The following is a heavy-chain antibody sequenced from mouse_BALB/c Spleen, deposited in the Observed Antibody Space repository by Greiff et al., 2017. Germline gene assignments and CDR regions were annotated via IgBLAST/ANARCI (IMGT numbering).Heavy chain of an antibody. D-gene: IGHD2-3*01. J-gene: IGHJ4*01. CDR2: ISSGGSYT. V-gene: IGHV5-9-4*01. CDR3: ARDPNGYYGDYYAMDY. Sequence: EVKVVESGGGLVKPGGSLKLSCAASGFTFSSYAMSWVRQSPEKRLEWVAEISSGGSYTYYPDTVTGRFTISRDNAKNTLYLEMSSLRSEDTAMYYCARDPNGYYGDYYAMDYWGQGTSVTVSS. CDR1: GFTFSSYA.